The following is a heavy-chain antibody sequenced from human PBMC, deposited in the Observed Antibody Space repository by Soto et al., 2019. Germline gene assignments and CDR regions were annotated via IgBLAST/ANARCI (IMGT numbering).Heavy chain of an antibody. CDR2: ISGSGGST. D-gene: IGHD2-15*01. Sequence: VQLLESGGGLVQPGGSLRLSCAASGFTFSSYAMSWVRQAPGKGLEWVSAISGSGGSTYYADSVKGRFTISRDNSKNTLYLQMNSLRAEDTAVYYCAKDLNIVVVVAASGVGYWGQGTLVTVSS. V-gene: IGHV3-23*01. J-gene: IGHJ4*02. CDR3: AKDLNIVVVVAASGVGY. CDR1: GFTFSSYA.